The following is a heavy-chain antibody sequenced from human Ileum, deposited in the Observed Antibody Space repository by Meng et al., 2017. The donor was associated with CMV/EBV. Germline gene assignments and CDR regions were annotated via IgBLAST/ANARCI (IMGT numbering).Heavy chain of an antibody. Sequence: SGFTFSSFAMSWVRQVPGKGLEWVSTIYSGGGSSYYADSVKGRFTISRDNSKNTLYLQMNSLRAEDTAVYYCTKEGCSSNTCYSDYWGQG. V-gene: IGHV3-23*03. CDR3: TKEGCSSNTCYSDY. D-gene: IGHD2-2*01. CDR2: IYSGGGSS. CDR1: GFTFSSFA. J-gene: IGHJ4*02.